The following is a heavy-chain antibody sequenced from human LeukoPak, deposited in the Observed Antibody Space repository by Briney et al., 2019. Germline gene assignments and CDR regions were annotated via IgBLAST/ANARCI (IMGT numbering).Heavy chain of an antibody. CDR1: GFTFSSYG. J-gene: IGHJ4*02. D-gene: IGHD2-2*01. CDR2: IHFDGSTK. V-gene: IGHV3-30*02. CDR3: AKDQCTRTSCDGYPGY. Sequence: GGSLRLSCAASGFTFSSYGMHWVRQAPGKGLEWVAFIHFDGSTKYSGDSVQGRFTISRDDSRNILYLQMNNLRPEDTAFYYCAKDQCTRTSCDGYPGYWGQGTLVTVSS.